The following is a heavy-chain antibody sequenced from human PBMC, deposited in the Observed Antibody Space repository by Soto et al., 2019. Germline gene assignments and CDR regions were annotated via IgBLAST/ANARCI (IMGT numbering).Heavy chain of an antibody. Sequence: GGSLRLSCAASGFTFDDYAMHWGRQAPGKGLEWVSGISWNSGSIGYADSVKGRFTISRDNAKNSLYLQMNSLRAEDTALYYCAKAYCSGGSCYLGYAFDIWGQGTMVTVSS. V-gene: IGHV3-9*01. J-gene: IGHJ3*02. CDR3: AKAYCSGGSCYLGYAFDI. CDR2: ISWNSGSI. D-gene: IGHD2-15*01. CDR1: GFTFDDYA.